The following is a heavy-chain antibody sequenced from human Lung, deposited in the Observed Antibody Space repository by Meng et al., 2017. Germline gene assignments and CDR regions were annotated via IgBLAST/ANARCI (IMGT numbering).Heavy chain of an antibody. CDR1: GGSISSDNW. J-gene: IGHJ4*02. Sequence: QVQRQESGPGLVKPSGTLSFTCAVSGGSISSDNWWSWVRQPPGKGLEWIGEIYHSGSTNYNPSLKSRITISVDKPKNQFSLTLSSVTAADTAVYYCTKNDFYCLGYWGQGTLVTVSS. CDR2: IYHSGST. CDR3: TKNDFYCLGY. V-gene: IGHV4-4*02. D-gene: IGHD2-21*01.